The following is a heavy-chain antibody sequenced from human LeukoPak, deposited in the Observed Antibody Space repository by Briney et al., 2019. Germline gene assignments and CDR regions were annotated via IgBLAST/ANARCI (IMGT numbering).Heavy chain of an antibody. D-gene: IGHD3-22*01. Sequence: ASVKVSCKASGYTFTGYYMHWVRQAPGQGLEWMGWINPNSGGTNYAQKFQGRVTMTRDTSISTAYMELSRLRSDDTAVYYCARLPLINYYDSSGYHYYFDYWGQGTLVTVSS. V-gene: IGHV1-2*02. CDR1: GYTFTGYY. J-gene: IGHJ4*02. CDR2: INPNSGGT. CDR3: ARLPLINYYDSSGYHYYFDY.